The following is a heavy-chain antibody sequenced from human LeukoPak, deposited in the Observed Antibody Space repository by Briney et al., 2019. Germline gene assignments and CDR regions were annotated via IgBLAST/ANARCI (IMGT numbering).Heavy chain of an antibody. CDR1: GYTFTSYY. CDR3: AREDDAFDI. J-gene: IGHJ3*02. Sequence: ASVKVSCKASGYTFTSYYMHWVRQAPGQGLEWMGIINPSGGSTSYAQKFQGRVTMTRDMSTSTVYMELSRLKSDDTAVYYCAREDDAFDIWGQGTMVTVSS. CDR2: INPSGGST. V-gene: IGHV1-46*01.